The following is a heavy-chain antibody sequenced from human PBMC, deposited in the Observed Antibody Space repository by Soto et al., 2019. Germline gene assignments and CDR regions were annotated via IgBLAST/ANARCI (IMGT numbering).Heavy chain of an antibody. CDR2: MSPSGGTT. D-gene: IGHD4-17*01. CDR1: GYTFTGHY. Sequence: ASVKVSCKASGYTFTGHYIQWVRPAPGQGLEWMGIMSPSGGTTSYAQKFQDRVTMTSDTSTSTGYMELSYLRSEDTAVYYCAGDRDQDYVYYDGAFDIWGQGTMVTVSS. CDR3: AGDRDQDYVYYDGAFDI. V-gene: IGHV1-46*01. J-gene: IGHJ3*02.